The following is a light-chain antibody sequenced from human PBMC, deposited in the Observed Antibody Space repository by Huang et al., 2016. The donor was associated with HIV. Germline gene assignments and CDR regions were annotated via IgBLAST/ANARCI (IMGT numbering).Light chain of an antibody. CDR3: MQSIQLPPYT. CDR1: QSLLHSDGKTY. V-gene: IGKV2D-29*02. CDR2: EGS. J-gene: IGKJ2*01. Sequence: DIVMTQTPLSLSVTPGQPASISCKSSQSLLHSDGKTYLSWYLQKPGQSPQLLIYEGSNRFSGVPDRFSGSGSGTDFTLKISRVEAEDVGVYYCMQSIQLPPYTFGQGTKLEIK.